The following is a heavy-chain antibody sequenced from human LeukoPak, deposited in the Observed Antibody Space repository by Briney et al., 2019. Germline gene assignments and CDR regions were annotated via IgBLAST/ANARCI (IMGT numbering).Heavy chain of an antibody. Sequence: PGESLRLSCAASGFTFSSYAMSWVRQAPGKGLEWVSAISGSGGSTYYADSVKGRFTISRDNSKNTLYLQMNSLRAEDTAVYYCAKDSGDYYDSSGYYEPDYWGQGTLVTVSS. V-gene: IGHV3-23*01. CDR2: ISGSGGST. J-gene: IGHJ4*02. D-gene: IGHD3-22*01. CDR3: AKDSGDYYDSSGYYEPDY. CDR1: GFTFSSYA.